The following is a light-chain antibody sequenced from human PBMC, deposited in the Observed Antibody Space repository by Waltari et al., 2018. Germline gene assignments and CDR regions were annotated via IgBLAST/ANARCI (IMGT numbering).Light chain of an antibody. Sequence: DIVTTQSPDSLAVSLGERATINCKSSQTLLYTSNNKNYLTWYQQKSGQPPKVLIFWASTRESGVAERFNGSGSGTDFTLTINSLQPEDVAVYFCQQYFSSPYTFGQGTKLEIK. CDR2: WAS. J-gene: IGKJ2*01. CDR1: QTLLYTSNNKNY. CDR3: QQYFSSPYT. V-gene: IGKV4-1*01.